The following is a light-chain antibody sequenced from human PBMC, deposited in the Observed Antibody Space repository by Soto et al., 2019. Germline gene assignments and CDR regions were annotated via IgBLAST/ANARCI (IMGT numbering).Light chain of an antibody. V-gene: IGKV1-39*01. CDR3: QQSYVSPWT. CDR1: QSVFKY. J-gene: IGKJ1*01. Sequence: DIQMTQSPSSLSASVGDRVTISCRSSQSVFKYLNWYQQRPGKAPNLLVYEATSLETGVSSRFSGSGSGKECTLTISSLQPEDFATYYCQQSYVSPWTFGQGTKVEI. CDR2: EAT.